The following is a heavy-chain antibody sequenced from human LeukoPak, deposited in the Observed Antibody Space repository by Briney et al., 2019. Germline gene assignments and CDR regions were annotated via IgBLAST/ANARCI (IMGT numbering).Heavy chain of an antibody. V-gene: IGHV4-61*01. CDR2: IYYSGST. D-gene: IGHD6-13*01. Sequence: TPSQTLSLTCLVSGDSISSTSNYWSWIRQPPGKGLEWIGYIYYSGSTNHNPSLKSRVTISADTSKNQFSLKLSSVTTADTAVYYCARDDSSSWYPPGLYYFDYWGQGTLVTVSS. J-gene: IGHJ4*02. CDR3: ARDDSSSWYPPGLYYFDY. CDR1: GDSISSTSNY.